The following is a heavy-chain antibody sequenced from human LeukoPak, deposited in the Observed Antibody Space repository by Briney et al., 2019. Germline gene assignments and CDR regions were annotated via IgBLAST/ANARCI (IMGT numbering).Heavy chain of an antibody. CDR1: GFTFSDRY. J-gene: IGHJ3*02. D-gene: IGHD3-16*01. Sequence: GSLRLSCAASGFTFSDRYMSWVRQTPGKGLEWVSYISSSGSTIYYADSVKGRFTISRDNAKNSLYLQMNSLRAEDTAVYYCATELGFRNAFDIWGQGTMVTVSS. CDR2: ISSSGSTI. CDR3: ATELGFRNAFDI. V-gene: IGHV3-11*01.